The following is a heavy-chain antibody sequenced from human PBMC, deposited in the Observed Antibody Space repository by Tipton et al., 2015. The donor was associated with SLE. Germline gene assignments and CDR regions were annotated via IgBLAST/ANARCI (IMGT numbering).Heavy chain of an antibody. V-gene: IGHV4-34*01. CDR1: GGSFSGYY. CDR3: ARAGGSWNLFDY. D-gene: IGHD1-1*01. CDR2: INHSGRT. J-gene: IGHJ4*02. Sequence: TLSLTCAVYGGSFSGYYWSWIRQPPGKGLEWIGEINHSGRTNYNPSLKSRVTISVDTSKNQFSLNLSSVTAADTAVYYCARAGGSWNLFDYWGQGTLVTVSS.